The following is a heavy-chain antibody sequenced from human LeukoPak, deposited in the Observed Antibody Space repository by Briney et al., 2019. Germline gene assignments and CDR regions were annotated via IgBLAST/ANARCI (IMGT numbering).Heavy chain of an antibody. CDR3: AKEYRNYYYMDV. Sequence: GGSLRLSCAASGFTFSTYGMHWVRQAPGKGLEWVAVIWYDGSNKYYADSVKGRFTISRDNSKNTLYLQMNSLRAEDTAVYYCAKEYRNYYYMDVWGKGTTVTVSS. V-gene: IGHV3-33*06. CDR2: IWYDGSNK. D-gene: IGHD1-1*01. J-gene: IGHJ6*03. CDR1: GFTFSTYG.